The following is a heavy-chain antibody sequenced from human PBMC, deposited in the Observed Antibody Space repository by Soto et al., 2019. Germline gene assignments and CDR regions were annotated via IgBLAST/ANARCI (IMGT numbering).Heavy chain of an antibody. V-gene: IGHV1-69*06. CDR2: IIPIFGTA. D-gene: IGHD3-10*01. Sequence: SVKVSCKASGGTFSSYAISWVRQAPGQGLEWMGGIIPIFGTANYAQKFQGRVTITADKSTSTAYMELSSLRSEDTAVYYCARGSTYYYGSGSQSFSPWGQGTRVTVSS. CDR1: GGTFSSYA. J-gene: IGHJ5*02. CDR3: ARGSTYYYGSGSQSFSP.